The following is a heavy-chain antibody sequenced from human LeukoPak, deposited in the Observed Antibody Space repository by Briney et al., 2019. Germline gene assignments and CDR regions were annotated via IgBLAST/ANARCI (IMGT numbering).Heavy chain of an antibody. CDR1: GFTFNNAW. CDR2: IKSKTDGGTT. Sequence: GGSLRLSCAASGFTFNNAWMTWVRQAPGKGLEWVGRIKSKTDGGTTDYAAPVEGRFTISRDDSKTTLYLQMNSLKTEDTAVYYCTSHYGSGSYYTNDYWGQGTLVTVSS. V-gene: IGHV3-15*01. J-gene: IGHJ4*02. CDR3: TSHYGSGSYYTNDY. D-gene: IGHD3-10*01.